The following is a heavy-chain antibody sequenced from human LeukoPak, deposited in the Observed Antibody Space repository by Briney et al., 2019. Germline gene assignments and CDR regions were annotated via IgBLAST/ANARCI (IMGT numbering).Heavy chain of an antibody. CDR3: AKRNWNYDS. V-gene: IGHV3-43*02. CDR2: ISGDGGTT. D-gene: IGHD1-7*01. J-gene: IGHJ5*01. CDR1: GFTFDDYS. Sequence: GGSLRLSCAASGFTFDDYSMHWVRQAPGKGLEWVSLISGDGGTTYYADSVKGRFTISRDNSKNSLHLQMSSLRTEDTALYYCAKRNWNYDSWGQGTLVTVSS.